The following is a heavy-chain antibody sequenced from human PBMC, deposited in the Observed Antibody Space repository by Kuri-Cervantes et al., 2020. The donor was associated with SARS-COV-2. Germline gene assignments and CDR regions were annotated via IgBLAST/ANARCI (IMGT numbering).Heavy chain of an antibody. CDR3: ARERQNYDFWSGYVGSYFDY. Sequence: ETLSLTCAASGFTFSSYWMSWVRQAPGKGLEWVANIKQDGSEKYYVDSVKGRFTISRDNAKNSLYLQMNSLRAEDTAVYYCARERQNYDFWSGYVGSYFDYWGQGTLVTVSS. V-gene: IGHV3-7*01. CDR1: GFTFSSYW. CDR2: IKQDGSEK. D-gene: IGHD3-3*01. J-gene: IGHJ4*02.